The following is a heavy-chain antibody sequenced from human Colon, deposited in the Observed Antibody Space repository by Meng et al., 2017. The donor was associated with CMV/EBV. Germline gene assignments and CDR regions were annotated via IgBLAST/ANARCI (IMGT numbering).Heavy chain of an antibody. D-gene: IGHD6-6*01. CDR3: ARAPIAARQGYFDF. CDR1: GFTFDDHV. Sequence: SLKISCVASGFTFDDHVMHWVRQVPGKGLEWVSGISWNSDTIGYVDSVKGRFTISRDNAKNSLYLQMNSLRVEDTAVYYCARAPIAARQGYFDFWGQGALVTVSS. J-gene: IGHJ4*02. CDR2: ISWNSDTI. V-gene: IGHV3-9*01.